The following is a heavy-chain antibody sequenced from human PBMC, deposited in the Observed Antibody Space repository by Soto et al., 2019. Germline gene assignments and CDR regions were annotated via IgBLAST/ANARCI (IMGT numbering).Heavy chain of an antibody. D-gene: IGHD3-10*01. J-gene: IGHJ4*02. V-gene: IGHV4-59*01. Sequence: SETLSLTCTVSGGSISSYYWSWIRQPPGKGLEWIGYIYYSGSTNYNPSLKSRVTISVDTSKNQFSLKLSSVTAADTAVYYCASRYGSEGYFDYWGQGTLVTVSS. CDR1: GGSISSYY. CDR2: IYYSGST. CDR3: ASRYGSEGYFDY.